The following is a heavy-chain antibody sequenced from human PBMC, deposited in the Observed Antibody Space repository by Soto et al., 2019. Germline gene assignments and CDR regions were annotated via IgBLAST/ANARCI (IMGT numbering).Heavy chain of an antibody. V-gene: IGHV1-24*01. CDR1: GYTLTELS. J-gene: IGHJ3*02. CDR3: ATADSYQLSSTDAFDI. CDR2: FDPEDGET. Sequence: GASVKVSCKVSGYTLTELSMHWVRQAPGKGLEWMGGFDPEDGETIYAQKFQGRVTMTEDTSTDTAYMELSSLRSEDTAVYYCATADSYQLSSTDAFDIWGQGTMVTVSS. D-gene: IGHD2-2*01.